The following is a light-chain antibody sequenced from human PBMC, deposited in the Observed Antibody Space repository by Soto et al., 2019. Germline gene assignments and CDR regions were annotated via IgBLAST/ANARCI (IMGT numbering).Light chain of an antibody. Sequence: QSVLTQPASVSGSPGQSITISCTGTSSDVGGYNHVSWYQHHPCKAPKLMIHEVSDRPSGVSNRFSGSKSGNTASLTISGLQAEDEATYYCSSYTSNNSPYVFGTGTKVTVL. CDR2: EVS. J-gene: IGLJ1*01. V-gene: IGLV2-14*01. CDR3: SSYTSNNSPYV. CDR1: SSDVGGYNH.